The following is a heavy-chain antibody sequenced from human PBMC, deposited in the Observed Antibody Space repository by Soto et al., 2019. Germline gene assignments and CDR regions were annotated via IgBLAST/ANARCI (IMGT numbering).Heavy chain of an antibody. J-gene: IGHJ4*02. Sequence: GGSLRLSCAASGFTFSSYGMHWVRQAPGKGLEWVAVIWYDGSNKYYADSVKGRFTISRGNSKNTLYLQMNSLRAEDTAVYYCARDDIAAAGTVDYWGQGTLVTVPQ. CDR3: ARDDIAAAGTVDY. CDR2: IWYDGSNK. D-gene: IGHD6-13*01. V-gene: IGHV3-33*01. CDR1: GFTFSSYG.